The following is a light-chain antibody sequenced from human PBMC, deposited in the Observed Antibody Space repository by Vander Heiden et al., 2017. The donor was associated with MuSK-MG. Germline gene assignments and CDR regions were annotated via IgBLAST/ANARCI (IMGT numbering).Light chain of an antibody. Sequence: QSALTQPASVSGSPGQSITISCTGTSSDVGGYNYVSWYQQHPGKAPKLMIYDVSNRPSGVSIRFSGSKSGNTASLTISGLQAEDEADYYCSSYTSSSSYVFGTGTNV. CDR1: SSDVGGYNY. CDR2: DVS. CDR3: SSYTSSSSYV. V-gene: IGLV2-14*01. J-gene: IGLJ1*01.